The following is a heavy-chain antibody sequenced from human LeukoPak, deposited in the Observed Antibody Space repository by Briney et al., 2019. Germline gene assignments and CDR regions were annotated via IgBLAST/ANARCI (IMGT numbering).Heavy chain of an antibody. J-gene: IGHJ4*02. V-gene: IGHV3-23*01. D-gene: IGHD2-21*02. Sequence: PGGSLRLSCAASGFTFRSYVMSWVRQAPGKGLEWVSTISGSSVTTYYADSVKGRFSISRDNSKNTLYLQVNGLRTEDTAVYYCAKDRLLNCRGDCYIFDYWGQGTVVTVSS. CDR2: ISGSSVTT. CDR3: AKDRLLNCRGDCYIFDY. CDR1: GFTFRSYV.